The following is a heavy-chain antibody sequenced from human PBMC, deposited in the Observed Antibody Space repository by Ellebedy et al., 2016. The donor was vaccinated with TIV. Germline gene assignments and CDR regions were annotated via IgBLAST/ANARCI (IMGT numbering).Heavy chain of an antibody. CDR2: ISNSGGRT. J-gene: IGHJ4*02. CDR1: GFTFSSYA. CDR3: AFERKADY. V-gene: IGHV3-23*01. Sequence: GESLKISCAGSGFTFSSYAMNWVRQAPGKGLEWVSGISNSGGRTYYADSVKGRFTISRDNSKNTLYLQMNSLRADDTAVYFCAFERKADYWGQGTLVTVSS.